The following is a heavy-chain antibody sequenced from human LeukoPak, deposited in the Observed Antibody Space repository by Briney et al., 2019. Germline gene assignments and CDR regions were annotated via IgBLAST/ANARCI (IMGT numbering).Heavy chain of an antibody. D-gene: IGHD1-26*01. J-gene: IGHJ4*02. Sequence: ASVKVSCKASGYTFTDYYMHWVRQAPGQGLEWMGWINPNTGGTHYAQKIQDRVSMTRDTSITTVYVELSSLRSDDTAVYYCARVKAWELSFDYWGQGTLVTVSS. CDR3: ARVKAWELSFDY. CDR2: INPNTGGT. CDR1: GYTFTDYY. V-gene: IGHV1-2*02.